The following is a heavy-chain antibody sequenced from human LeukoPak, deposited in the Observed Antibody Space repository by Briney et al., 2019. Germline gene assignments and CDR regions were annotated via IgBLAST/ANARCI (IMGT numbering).Heavy chain of an antibody. V-gene: IGHV3-73*01. Sequence: GGSLRLSCAASGFTFSDSAMHWVRQASGRGLEWVGRIRSKANNYATAYAASVKGRFTISRDDSKNTAYLQMNSLKTEDTAVYYCSRLSPSSDYYLKDYWGQGTLVTVSS. CDR3: SRLSPSSDYYLKDY. J-gene: IGHJ4*02. CDR1: GFTFSDSA. CDR2: IRSKANNYAT. D-gene: IGHD3-22*01.